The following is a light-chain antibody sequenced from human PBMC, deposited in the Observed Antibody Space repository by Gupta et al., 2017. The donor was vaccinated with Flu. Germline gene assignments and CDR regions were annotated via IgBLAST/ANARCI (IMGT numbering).Light chain of an antibody. V-gene: IGLV5-45*02. Sequence: QAVLTQPSSLSASPGASASLTSTLRSGINVGTYRIYWYQQKPGSPPQYLLRYKSDSDKQQGSGVPSRFSGSKDASANAGILLISGLQSEDEADYYCMIWHSSAVVFGGVTKLTVL. CDR1: SGINVGTYR. CDR2: YKSDSDK. CDR3: MIWHSSAVV. J-gene: IGLJ2*01.